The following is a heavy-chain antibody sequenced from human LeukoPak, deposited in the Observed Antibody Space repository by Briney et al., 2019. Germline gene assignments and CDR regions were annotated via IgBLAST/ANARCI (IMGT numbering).Heavy chain of an antibody. CDR2: ISWNSGSI. V-gene: IGHV3-9*03. CDR3: AKATPGIAVAGSFDY. Sequence: GRSLRLSCAASGFTFDDYAMHWVRQAPGKGLGWVSGISWNSGSIGYADSVKGRFTISRDNAKNSLYLQMNSLRAEDMALYYCAKATPGIAVAGSFDYWGQGTLVTVSS. J-gene: IGHJ4*02. CDR1: GFTFDDYA. D-gene: IGHD6-19*01.